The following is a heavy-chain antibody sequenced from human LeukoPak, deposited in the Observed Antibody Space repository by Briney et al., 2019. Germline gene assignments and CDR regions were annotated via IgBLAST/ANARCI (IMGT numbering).Heavy chain of an antibody. CDR3: AKDRGSSSSAYGMDV. CDR1: GFTFSSYA. Sequence: HPGGSLRLSCAASGFTFSSYAMHWVRQAPGRGLEWVSLISYDGVTKYYADTVKGRFTISRDNSKNTLYVQMNSLRAEDTAVYYCAKDRGSSSSAYGMDVWGQGTTVTVSS. J-gene: IGHJ6*02. D-gene: IGHD6-13*01. V-gene: IGHV3-30*04. CDR2: ISYDGVTK.